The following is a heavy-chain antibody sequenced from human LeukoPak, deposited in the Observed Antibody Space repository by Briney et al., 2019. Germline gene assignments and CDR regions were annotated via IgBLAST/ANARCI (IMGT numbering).Heavy chain of an antibody. CDR3: ARDPSLRWYFRERGNWYFDL. CDR2: IYYTGST. J-gene: IGHJ2*01. CDR1: GGSISTYY. V-gene: IGHV4-59*12. D-gene: IGHD4-23*01. Sequence: NPSETLSLTCTVSGGSISTYYWSWIRQPPGKGLEWIGYIYYTGSTSYNPSLKSRVTMSLDASKNQFSLELNSVTAADTAVYYCARDPSLRWYFRERGNWYFDLWGRGTLVTVSS.